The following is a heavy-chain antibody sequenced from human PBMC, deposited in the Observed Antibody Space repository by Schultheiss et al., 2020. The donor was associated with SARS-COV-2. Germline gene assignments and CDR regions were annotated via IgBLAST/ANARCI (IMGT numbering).Heavy chain of an antibody. J-gene: IGHJ6*02. V-gene: IGHV4-59*01. CDR2: IYYSGSA. CDR3: AKGRWDGLAV. D-gene: IGHD4-23*01. CDR1: GGSISSYY. Sequence: SETLSLTCTVSGGSISSYYWSWIRQPPGKGLEWIGYIYYSGSAMYNPSLKSRGAISIDTSKKYFSLNLTSVTTADTAVYYCAKGRWDGLAVWGQGTTVTVSS.